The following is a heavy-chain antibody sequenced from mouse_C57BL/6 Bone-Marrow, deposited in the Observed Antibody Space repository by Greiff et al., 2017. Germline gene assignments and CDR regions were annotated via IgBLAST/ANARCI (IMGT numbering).Heavy chain of an antibody. D-gene: IGHD2-2*01. CDR3: ARGDLLWLRQGVDY. J-gene: IGHJ2*01. V-gene: IGHV1-81*01. Sequence: QLQLQQSGAELARPGASVKLSCKASGYTFTSYGISWVKQRTGKGLEWIGENYPRSGNTYYNEKFKGKATLTADKSSSTAYMGLRSLPSEDSAVYFCARGDLLWLRQGVDYWCQGTTLSVSS. CDR1: GYTFTSYG. CDR2: NYPRSGNT.